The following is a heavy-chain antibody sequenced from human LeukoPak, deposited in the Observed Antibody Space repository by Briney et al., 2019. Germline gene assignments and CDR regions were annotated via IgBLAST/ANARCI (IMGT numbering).Heavy chain of an antibody. V-gene: IGHV1-8*01. CDR1: GYTFTTYD. D-gene: IGHD6-6*01. CDR2: MNPNSGNT. J-gene: IGHJ4*02. CDR3: AARGASSSSLRPLDF. Sequence: ALVKVSCKASGYTFTTYDINWVRQAPGQGPEWMGWMNPNSGNTGYAQKFQGRVTMTRNTSISTAYMELSSLRSEDTAVYYCAARGASSSSLRPLDFWGQGTLVTVSS.